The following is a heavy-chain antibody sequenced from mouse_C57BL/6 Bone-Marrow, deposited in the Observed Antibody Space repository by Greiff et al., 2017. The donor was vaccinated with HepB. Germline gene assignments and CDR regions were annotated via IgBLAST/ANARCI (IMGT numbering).Heavy chain of an antibody. CDR3: ARSGNGGAWFAY. Sequence: QVQLQQSGAELVKPGASVKMSCKASGYTFTSYWITWVKQRPGQGLEWIGDIYPGSGSTNYNEKFKSKATLTVDTSSSTAYMQLSSLTSEDSAVYYCARSGNGGAWFAYWGQGTLVTVSA. J-gene: IGHJ3*01. CDR2: IYPGSGST. V-gene: IGHV1-55*01. D-gene: IGHD1-1*02. CDR1: GYTFTSYW.